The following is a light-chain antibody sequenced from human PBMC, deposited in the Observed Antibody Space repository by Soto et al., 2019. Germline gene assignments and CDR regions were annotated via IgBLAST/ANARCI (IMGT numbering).Light chain of an antibody. CDR1: QSISSY. Sequence: DIQMTQSPSSLSASVGDRVTITCRASQSISSYLNWYQQKPGKAPKLLIYAASSLQSGVPSRFSGSGSGTDFTLPISSLQPEDFATYYCQQSYSSVTFGQGTKVEIK. CDR2: AAS. CDR3: QQSYSSVT. J-gene: IGKJ1*01. V-gene: IGKV1-39*01.